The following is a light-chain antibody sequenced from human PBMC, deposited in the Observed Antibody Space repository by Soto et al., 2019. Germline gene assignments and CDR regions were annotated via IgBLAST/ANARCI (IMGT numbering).Light chain of an antibody. J-gene: IGKJ5*01. V-gene: IGKV3D-20*02. Sequence: EIVLTQSPGTLSLSPGERATLSCRAIQSVSSSYLAWYQQKPGQAPRLLIYGASSRATGIPARFSGSGSGTDFTLTISSLEPEDFAVYYCQQRSNWPPITFGQGTRLEI. CDR2: GAS. CDR1: QSVSSSY. CDR3: QQRSNWPPIT.